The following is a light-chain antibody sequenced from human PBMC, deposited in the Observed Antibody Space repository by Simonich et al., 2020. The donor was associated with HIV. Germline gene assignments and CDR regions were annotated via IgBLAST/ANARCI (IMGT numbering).Light chain of an antibody. CDR2: DSS. CDR1: QSVSSSY. Sequence: EIVLTQSPGTLSLSPGERATLSCRASQSVSSSYLAWYQQKPGLAPRLLLYDSSSRATGIPDRVSGSGSGTDFTLTISSLQPEDFATYYCQQSFSAPRTFGPGTKVEIK. CDR3: QQSFSAPRT. V-gene: IGKV3D-20*01. J-gene: IGKJ1*01.